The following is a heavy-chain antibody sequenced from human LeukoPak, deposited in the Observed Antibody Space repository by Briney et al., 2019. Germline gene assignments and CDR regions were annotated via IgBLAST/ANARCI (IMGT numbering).Heavy chain of an antibody. V-gene: IGHV4-4*07. Sequence: SETLSLTCTVSGGSISSYYWSWIRQPAGKGLEWIGRIYTSGSTNYNPSLKSRVTMSVDTPKNQFSLKLSSVTAADTAVYYCARDGGSSGWYSGFSYFDYWGQGTLVTVSS. D-gene: IGHD6-19*01. J-gene: IGHJ4*02. CDR3: ARDGGSSGWYSGFSYFDY. CDR1: GGSISSYY. CDR2: IYTSGST.